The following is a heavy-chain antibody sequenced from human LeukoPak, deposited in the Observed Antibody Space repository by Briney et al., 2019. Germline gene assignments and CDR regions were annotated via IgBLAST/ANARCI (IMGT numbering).Heavy chain of an antibody. V-gene: IGHV3-7*01. J-gene: IGHJ4*02. D-gene: IGHD3-16*01. CDR3: ARDSFSGGFDY. CDR2: INQDGSEK. Sequence: GGSLRLSCAASGFTFSVYWMSWVRQAPGKGLEWVANINQDGSEKFYVDSVKGRFTISRDNARNSLYLQMNSLRVEDTAVYYCARDSFSGGFDYWGQGTLVTVSS. CDR1: GFTFSVYW.